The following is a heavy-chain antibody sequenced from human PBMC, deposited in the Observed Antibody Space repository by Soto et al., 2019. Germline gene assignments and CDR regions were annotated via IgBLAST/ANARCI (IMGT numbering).Heavy chain of an antibody. CDR3: ASSSGNNYGVGTNYYVDS. CDR2: IIPIFGTA. CDR1: GGTFSTYS. J-gene: IGHJ4*02. Sequence: QVQLVQSGAEVKKPGSSVKVSCKTSGGTFSTYSIVWVRQAPGEGLEWMGGIIPIFGTANYAQKFQDRVTITADKSTNTAFMELSSLKSEDTAMYYCASSSGNNYGVGTNYYVDSWGQGTLVTVSS. D-gene: IGHD1-26*01. V-gene: IGHV1-69*06.